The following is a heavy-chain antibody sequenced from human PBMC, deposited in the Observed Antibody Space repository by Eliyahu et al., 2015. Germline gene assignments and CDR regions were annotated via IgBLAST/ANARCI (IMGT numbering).Heavy chain of an antibody. V-gene: IGHV4-39*01. CDR1: GXPXSXSSYY. CDR3: ARRPSWMDDAFDI. Sequence: QLQLQESGPGLVKPSXTLSLTCTVSGXPXSXSSYYWGWIRQPPGKGLEWIGSIYYXGSTYYNPSLKSRVTISVDTSKNQFSLKLSSVTAADTAVYYCARRPSWMDDAFDIWGQGTMVTVSS. D-gene: IGHD1-1*01. J-gene: IGHJ3*02. CDR2: IYYXGST.